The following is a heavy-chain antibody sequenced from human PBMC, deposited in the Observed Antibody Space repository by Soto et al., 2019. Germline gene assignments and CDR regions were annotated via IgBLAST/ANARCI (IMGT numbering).Heavy chain of an antibody. V-gene: IGHV1-69*13. D-gene: IGHD3-22*01. CDR1: GDAFSSYP. CDR3: ARSPDYDKSRYYLHFDS. Sequence: SSVKFSCKASGDAFSSYPISWVRKTHGQGLEWMGGIIPIFDTPNYAQRFQGRVTITADESTSTAYMELNSLRSEDTAVYYCARSPDYDKSRYYLHFDSWGQGTLVTVS. CDR2: IIPIFDTP. J-gene: IGHJ4*02.